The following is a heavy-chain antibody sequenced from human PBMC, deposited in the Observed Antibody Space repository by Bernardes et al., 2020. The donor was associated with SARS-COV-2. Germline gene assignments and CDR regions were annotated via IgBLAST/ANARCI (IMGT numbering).Heavy chain of an antibody. D-gene: IGHD1-26*01. CDR1: GFTFRTYA. CDR3: AREWEDYTSSLFDY. CDR2: ISYDGTTK. Sequence: GGSLRLSCAASGFTFRTYAMHWVRQAPGKGLEWVAIISYDGTTKYNADSVKGRFTISRDNSKNTLFLQMNSLTTEDTAVYYCAREWEDYTSSLFDYWGQGTLVTGSS. J-gene: IGHJ4*02. V-gene: IGHV3-30-3*01.